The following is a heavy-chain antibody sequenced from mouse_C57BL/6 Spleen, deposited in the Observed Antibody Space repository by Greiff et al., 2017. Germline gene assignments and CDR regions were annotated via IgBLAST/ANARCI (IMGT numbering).Heavy chain of an antibody. J-gene: IGHJ4*01. V-gene: IGHV1-64*01. CDR1: GYTFTSYW. CDR2: IHPNSGST. D-gene: IGHD2-1*01. Sequence: QVQLQQPGAELVKPGASVKLSCKASGYTFTSYWMHWVKQRPGQGLEWIGMIHPNSGSTNYNEKFKSKATLTVDKSSSTAYMQLSSLTSEDSAVYYCARLIGNYDYAMDYWGQGTSVTVSS. CDR3: ARLIGNYDYAMDY.